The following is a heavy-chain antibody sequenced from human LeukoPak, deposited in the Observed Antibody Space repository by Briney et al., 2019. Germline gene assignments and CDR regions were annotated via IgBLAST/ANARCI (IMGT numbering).Heavy chain of an antibody. J-gene: IGHJ3*01. CDR2: IRYDGSNT. D-gene: IGHD5-12*01. CDR3: ARDHSGYDLRDL. Sequence: GGSLRLSCAASGFSFSDYDIHWVRLAPGKGLEWVTFIRYDGSNTYAESVKGRFTISRDNSKNTLYLQMNSLRAEDTAVYYCARDHSGYDLRDLWGQGTMVTVSS. CDR1: GFSFSDYD. V-gene: IGHV3-30*02.